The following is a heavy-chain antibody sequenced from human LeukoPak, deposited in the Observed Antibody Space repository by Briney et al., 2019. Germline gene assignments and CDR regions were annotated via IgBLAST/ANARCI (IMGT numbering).Heavy chain of an antibody. CDR3: ARVGQPTDFVVVPAARSDLGMFDY. V-gene: IGHV1-2*02. Sequence: ASVKVSCKASGYTFTGYYMHWVRQAPGQGLEWMGWINPNSGDTKTAQEFQGRVTLTRDTSISTGYMELTSLRGDDTALYYCARVGQPTDFVVVPAARSDLGMFDYWGQGSLVTVS. J-gene: IGHJ4*02. CDR1: GYTFTGYY. CDR2: INPNSGDT. D-gene: IGHD2-2*01.